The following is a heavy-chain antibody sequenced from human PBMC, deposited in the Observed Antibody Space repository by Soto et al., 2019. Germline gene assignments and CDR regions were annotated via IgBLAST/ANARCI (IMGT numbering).Heavy chain of an antibody. Sequence: EVQLLESGGGLVQPGGSLRLSCAASGFTFSSYAMSWVRQAPGKGLEWVSAISGSGGSTYYADSVKGRFTISRDNSKNTLYLQMNSLRAEDTAVYYCAKGGSSSLIDYDYYYMDVWGKGTTVTVSS. V-gene: IGHV3-23*01. CDR2: ISGSGGST. D-gene: IGHD6-13*01. J-gene: IGHJ6*03. CDR1: GFTFSSYA. CDR3: AKGGSSSLIDYDYYYMDV.